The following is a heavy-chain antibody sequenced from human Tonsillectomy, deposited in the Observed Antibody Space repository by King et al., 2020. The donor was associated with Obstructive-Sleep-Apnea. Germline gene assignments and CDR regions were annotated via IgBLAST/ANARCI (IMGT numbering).Heavy chain of an antibody. Sequence: QVQLVESGGGVVQPGRSLRLSCAASGFTFSSYAMYWVRQAPGKGLEWVAVITYDGSNKYYADSVKGRFTISRDNSKKMLYLQMNSLRAEDTAVYYCAKEKGYDSSGYLGAFDIWGQGTMVTVSS. CDR1: GFTFSSYA. V-gene: IGHV3-30*04. CDR2: ITYDGSNK. D-gene: IGHD3-22*01. J-gene: IGHJ3*02. CDR3: AKEKGYDSSGYLGAFDI.